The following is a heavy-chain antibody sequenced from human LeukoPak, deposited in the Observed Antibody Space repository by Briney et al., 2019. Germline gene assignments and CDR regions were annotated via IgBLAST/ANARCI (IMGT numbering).Heavy chain of an antibody. V-gene: IGHV1-2*02. CDR3: ARELGDSNNYYYHGMDV. CDR1: GYTFTDYY. D-gene: IGHD2-8*01. Sequence: ASVKLSCKASGYTFTDYYLHWVRQAPGQGLEWMGWINPKSGGTNYAQKFQGRVTMTRDTSISTAYMELSRLTSDDTAVYSCARELGDSNNYYYHGMDVWGQGTTVTVSS. CDR2: INPKSGGT. J-gene: IGHJ6*02.